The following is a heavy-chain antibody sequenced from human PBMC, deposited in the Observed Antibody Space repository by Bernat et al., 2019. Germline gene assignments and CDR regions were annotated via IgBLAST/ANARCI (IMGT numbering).Heavy chain of an antibody. V-gene: IGHV3-30-3*01. Sequence: QVQLVESGGGVVQPGRSLRLSCAASGFTFSSYAMHWVRQAPGKGLEWVAVISYDGSNKYYADSVKGRFTISRDNSKNTLYLQMNSLRAEDTAVYYCARDLHLWLATSADYWGQGTLVTVSS. D-gene: IGHD6-19*01. CDR3: ARDLHLWLATSADY. CDR2: ISYDGSNK. CDR1: GFTFSSYA. J-gene: IGHJ4*02.